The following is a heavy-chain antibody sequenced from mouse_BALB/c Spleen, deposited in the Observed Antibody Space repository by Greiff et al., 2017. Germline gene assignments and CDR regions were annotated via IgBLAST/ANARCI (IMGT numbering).Heavy chain of an antibody. D-gene: IGHD2-1*01. Sequence: EVKLQESGPGLVKPSQSLSLTCTVTGYSITSDYAWNWIRPFPGNKLEWMGYISYSGSTSYNPSLKSRISITRDTSKNQFFLQLNSVTTEDTATYYCARGHYGNSYYAMDYWGQGTSVTVSS. V-gene: IGHV3-2*02. J-gene: IGHJ4*01. CDR2: ISYSGST. CDR1: GYSITSDYA. CDR3: ARGHYGNSYYAMDY.